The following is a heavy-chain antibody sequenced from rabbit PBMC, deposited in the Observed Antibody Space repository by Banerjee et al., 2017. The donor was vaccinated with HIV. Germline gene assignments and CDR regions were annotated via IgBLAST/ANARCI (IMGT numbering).Heavy chain of an antibody. V-gene: IGHV1S45*01. CDR3: ARDTGSSFSSYGMDL. CDR1: GFSFSDRDV. D-gene: IGHD8-1*01. CDR2: INTATGKA. Sequence: QEQLEESGGGLVKPEGSLTLTCKASGFSFSDRDVMCWVRQAPGKGLEWIACINTATGKAVYASWAKGRFTFSKTSSTTVTLQMTSLIAADTATYFCARDTGSSFSSYGMDLWGPGTLVT. J-gene: IGHJ6*01.